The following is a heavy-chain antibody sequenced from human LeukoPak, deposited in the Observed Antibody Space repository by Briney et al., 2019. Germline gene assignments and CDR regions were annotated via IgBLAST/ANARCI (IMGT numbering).Heavy chain of an antibody. Sequence: GRSLRLSCAASGFTFSSYGMHWVRQAPGKGLEWVAVIWYDGSNKYYADSVKGRFTISRDNSKSTLYLQMNSLRAEDTAVYYCARGSGWSDYWGQGTLVTVSS. CDR2: IWYDGSNK. V-gene: IGHV3-33*01. CDR3: ARGSGWSDY. J-gene: IGHJ4*02. CDR1: GFTFSSYG. D-gene: IGHD6-19*01.